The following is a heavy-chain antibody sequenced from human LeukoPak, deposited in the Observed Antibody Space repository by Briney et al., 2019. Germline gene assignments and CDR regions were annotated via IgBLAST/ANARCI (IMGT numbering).Heavy chain of an antibody. Sequence: PSETLSLTCTVSGGSISSSSYYGGWIRQPPGKGREWIGSIYYSGSTYYNPSLKSRVTMSVDTSKNQFSLKLSSVTAADTAVYYCARQGYQLLPYSYYYMDVWGKGTTVTVSS. V-gene: IGHV4-39*01. D-gene: IGHD2-2*01. CDR2: IYYSGST. J-gene: IGHJ6*03. CDR1: GGSISSSSYY. CDR3: ARQGYQLLPYSYYYMDV.